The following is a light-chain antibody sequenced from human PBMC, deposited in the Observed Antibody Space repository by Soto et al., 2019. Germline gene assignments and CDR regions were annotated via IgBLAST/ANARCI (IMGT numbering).Light chain of an antibody. J-gene: IGKJ3*01. V-gene: IGKV3-20*01. CDR1: QSINSSY. CDR3: QQFGSSPGFT. CDR2: GAS. Sequence: EIVLTQSPGTLSLSPGERATHSCRASQSINSSYLAWYQQKPGQAPRLLIYGASSRATSIPDRFSGSGSGTDFTLTISRLEPEDFAVYYCQQFGSSPGFTFGPGTKVDIK.